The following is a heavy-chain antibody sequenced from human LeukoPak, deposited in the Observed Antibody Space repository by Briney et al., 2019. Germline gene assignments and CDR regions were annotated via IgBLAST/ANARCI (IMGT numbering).Heavy chain of an antibody. CDR2: ISSSSSYI. D-gene: IGHD3-9*01. Sequence: GGSLRLSCAASGFTFSSYSMNWVRQAPGKGLEWASSISSSSSYIYYADSVKGRFTISRDNAKNSLYLQMNSLRAEDTAVYYCARDSRRYYDILTGYYPLFDYWGQGTLVTVSS. V-gene: IGHV3-21*01. J-gene: IGHJ4*02. CDR3: ARDSRRYYDILTGYYPLFDY. CDR1: GFTFSSYS.